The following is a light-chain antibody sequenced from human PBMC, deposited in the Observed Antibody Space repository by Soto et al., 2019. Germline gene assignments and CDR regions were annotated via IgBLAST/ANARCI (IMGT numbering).Light chain of an antibody. Sequence: EIVMTPSPATLSVSPGERATLSCRASQSVSSNLAWYQQKPGQAPRLLIYGASSRAIGIPDRFSGSVSGSDFILTINRLEPEDFAVYYCQQYGSSHTFGQGTRLEIK. CDR2: GAS. J-gene: IGKJ5*01. CDR1: QSVSSN. CDR3: QQYGSSHT. V-gene: IGKV3-20*01.